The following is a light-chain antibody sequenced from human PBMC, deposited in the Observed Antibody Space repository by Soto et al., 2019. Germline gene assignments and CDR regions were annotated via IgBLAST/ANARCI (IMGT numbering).Light chain of an antibody. CDR2: SNN. V-gene: IGLV1-44*01. Sequence: QLVLTQPPSASGTPGQRVTISCSGSSYNIGSNTVNWYQQLPGTAPKLLIYSNNQRPSGVPDRFSGSKSGTSASLAISGLQSEDEADYYCAAWDDSLNGLVFGTGTKLTVL. CDR3: AAWDDSLNGLV. CDR1: SYNIGSNT. J-gene: IGLJ1*01.